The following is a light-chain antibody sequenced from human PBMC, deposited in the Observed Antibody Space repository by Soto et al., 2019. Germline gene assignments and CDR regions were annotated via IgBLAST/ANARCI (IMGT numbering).Light chain of an antibody. CDR3: QHYGSTPR. Sequence: EIVLTQSPGTLSLSPGERATLSCRASQSVTTSYLAWYQRKPGQAPRLLIYGASSRATGTPNRFSGSGSGTDFTLTISILEPEDCAVYYCQHYGSTPRFGQGTKVEIK. CDR1: QSVTTSY. V-gene: IGKV3-20*01. CDR2: GAS. J-gene: IGKJ1*01.